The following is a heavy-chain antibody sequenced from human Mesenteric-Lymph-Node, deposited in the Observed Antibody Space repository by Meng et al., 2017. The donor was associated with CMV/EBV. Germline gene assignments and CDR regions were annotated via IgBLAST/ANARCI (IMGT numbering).Heavy chain of an antibody. J-gene: IGHJ6*02. Sequence: ASVKVSCKASGYTFTTYDINWVRQATGQGLEWMGWMNPDSGNTGYAQKFQGRVAITMNTSISTVYMELSSLRSEDTAVYYCARGAIFGVVINYYGMDVWGQGTTVTVSS. CDR1: GYTFTTYD. D-gene: IGHD3-3*01. CDR3: ARGAIFGVVINYYGMDV. V-gene: IGHV1-8*03. CDR2: MNPDSGNT.